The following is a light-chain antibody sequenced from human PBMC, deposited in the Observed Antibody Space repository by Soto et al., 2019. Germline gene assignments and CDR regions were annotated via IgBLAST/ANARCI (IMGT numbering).Light chain of an antibody. J-gene: IGKJ4*02. CDR1: QSVSSN. CDR2: GAS. V-gene: IGKV3-15*01. Sequence: EITESPETVSVCGGGSVTISCRASQSVSSNLAWYQQNPGQAPRLLIYGASTRATGIPARFSGSGAGSKLTLSVVSLHSQNCSVDYCEQYNGWVACGEGTKVDIK. CDR3: EQYNGWVA.